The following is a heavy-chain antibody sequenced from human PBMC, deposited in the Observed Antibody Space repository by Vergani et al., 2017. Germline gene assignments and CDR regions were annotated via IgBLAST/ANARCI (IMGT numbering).Heavy chain of an antibody. Sequence: EVQLVESGGGWVQPGRSLRLSCAASGFTFDDYAMHWVRQAPGKGLEWVSGISWNSGSIGYADSVKGRFTISRDNAKNSLYLQMNRLRAEDTALYYCAKDTAARGGYYYYYMDVWGKGTTVTVSS. D-gene: IGHD6-6*01. CDR2: ISWNSGSI. CDR1: GFTFDDYA. V-gene: IGHV3-9*01. J-gene: IGHJ6*03. CDR3: AKDTAARGGYYYYYMDV.